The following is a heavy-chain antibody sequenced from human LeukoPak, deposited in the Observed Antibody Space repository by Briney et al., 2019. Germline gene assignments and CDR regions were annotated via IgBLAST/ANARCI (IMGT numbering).Heavy chain of an antibody. V-gene: IGHV3-9*01. D-gene: IGHD6-19*01. CDR2: ISWNSGSI. J-gene: IGHJ4*02. CDR3: AKAFTRITSGWFDY. CDR1: GFTFDDYA. Sequence: PGRSLRLSCAASGFTFDDYAMHWVRQAPGKGLEWVSGISWNSGSIGYANSVKGRFTISRDNAKNSLYLQMNSLRAEDTALYYCAKAFTRITSGWFDYWDQGTLVTVSS.